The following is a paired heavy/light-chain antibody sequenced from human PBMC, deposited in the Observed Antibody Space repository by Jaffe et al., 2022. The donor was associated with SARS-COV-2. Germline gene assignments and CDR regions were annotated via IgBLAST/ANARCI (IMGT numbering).Light chain of an antibody. CDR1: QSISSW. CDR3: QQYNSYSPWT. V-gene: IGKV1-5*03. Sequence: DIQMTQSPSTLSASVGDRVTITCRASQSISSWLAWYQQKLGKAPKLLIYKASSLESGVPSRFSGRGSGTEFTLTISSLQPDDFATYYCQQYNSYSPWTFGQGTKVEIK. J-gene: IGKJ1*01. CDR2: KAS.
Heavy chain of an antibody. CDR1: GFTFNNYA. J-gene: IGHJ4*02. CDR3: AKGGLSVADYFTY. CDR2: ISASGGTT. Sequence: EVQLLDSGGGLVQPGGSLRLSCAASGFTFNNYAMSWVRQAPGRGLEWVSAISASGGTTYYADSVKGRFTISKDNPKNTLYLQMNSLEGEDTAVYYCAKGGLSVADYFTYWGQGTLVIVSS. V-gene: IGHV3-23*01. D-gene: IGHD6-19*01.